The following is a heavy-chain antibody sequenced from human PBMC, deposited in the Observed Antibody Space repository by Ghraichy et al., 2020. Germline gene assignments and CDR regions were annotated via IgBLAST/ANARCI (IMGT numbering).Heavy chain of an antibody. CDR2: ISAYNGNT. D-gene: IGHD2-2*01. CDR3: ARVGDLVVVPAAMRDVSGFDY. J-gene: IGHJ4*02. V-gene: IGHV1-18*01. Sequence: ASVKVSCKASGYTFTSYGISWVRQAPGQGLEWMGWISAYNGNTNYAQKLQGRVTMTTDTSTSTAYMELRSLRSDDTAVYYCARVGDLVVVPAAMRDVSGFDYWGQGTLVTVSS. CDR1: GYTFTSYG.